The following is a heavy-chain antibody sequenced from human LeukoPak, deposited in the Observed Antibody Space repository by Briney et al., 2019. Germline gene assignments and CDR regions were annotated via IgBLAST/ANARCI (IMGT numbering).Heavy chain of an antibody. CDR3: ARVNGRIDAFDI. CDR1: GFTFSSYS. Sequence: GGSPRLSCAASGFTFSSYSMNWVRQAPGKGLEWVSSISSSSSYIYYADSVKGRFTISRDNAKNSLYLQMNSLRAEDTAVYYCARVNGRIDAFDIWGQGTMVTVSS. J-gene: IGHJ3*02. CDR2: ISSSSSYI. D-gene: IGHD1-26*01. V-gene: IGHV3-21*01.